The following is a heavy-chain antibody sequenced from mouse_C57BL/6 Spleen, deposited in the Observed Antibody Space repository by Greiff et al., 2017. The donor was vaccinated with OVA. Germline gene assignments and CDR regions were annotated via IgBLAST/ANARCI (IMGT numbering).Heavy chain of an antibody. J-gene: IGHJ2*01. V-gene: IGHV5-4*01. Sequence: EVKLVESGGGLVRPGGSLKLSCAASGFTFSSYAMSWVRQTPEKRLEWVATISDGGSYTYYPDNVKGRFTISRDNAKNNLYLQMSHLKSEDTAMYYCARDPYYGSSNYFDYWGQGTTLTVSS. CDR3: ARDPYYGSSNYFDY. CDR2: ISDGGSYT. D-gene: IGHD1-1*01. CDR1: GFTFSSYA.